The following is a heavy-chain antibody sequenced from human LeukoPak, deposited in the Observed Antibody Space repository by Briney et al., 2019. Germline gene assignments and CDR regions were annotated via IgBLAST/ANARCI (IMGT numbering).Heavy chain of an antibody. CDR3: ANRAYYYYGMDV. Sequence: PGGYLRLSCAASGFTFSSYGMHRVRQAPGKGLEGVAVISYDGSNKYYADSGKGRFTISRDNSKNTLYLQMNSLRAEDTAVYYCANRAYYYYGMDVWGQGTTVTVSS. V-gene: IGHV3-30*18. J-gene: IGHJ6*02. CDR1: GFTFSSYG. CDR2: ISYDGSNK.